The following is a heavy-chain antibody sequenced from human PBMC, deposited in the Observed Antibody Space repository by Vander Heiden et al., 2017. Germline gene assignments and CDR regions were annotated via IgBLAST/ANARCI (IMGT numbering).Heavy chain of an antibody. CDR3: ARAPYSSGWYYFDY. J-gene: IGHJ4*02. CDR2: IYSGGST. CDR1: GFTVSSKY. D-gene: IGHD6-19*01. Sequence: EVQLVESGGGLIQPGGSLRLSCAASGFTVSSKYMSWVSQAPGKGLEWVSVIYSGGSTYYADSVKGRFTISRDNSKNTLYLQMNSLRAEDTAVYYCARAPYSSGWYYFDYWGQGTLVTVSS. V-gene: IGHV3-53*01.